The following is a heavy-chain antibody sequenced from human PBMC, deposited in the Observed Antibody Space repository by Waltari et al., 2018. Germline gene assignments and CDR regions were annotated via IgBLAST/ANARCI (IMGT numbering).Heavy chain of an antibody. CDR2: IWHDGSNE. CDR1: GFSFGRVG. V-gene: IGHV3-33*01. J-gene: IGHJ4*02. Sequence: QVQLVESGGGVVQPGRSLRLPCAASGFSFGRVGMHWVRQAPGKGLEWVAFIWHDGSNEYYVDSVKGRFTISRDNSKNTLYLQMNSLRAEDSAVYYCASQSTTLFDYWGQGTLVTVSS. CDR3: ASQSTTLFDY. D-gene: IGHD2-15*01.